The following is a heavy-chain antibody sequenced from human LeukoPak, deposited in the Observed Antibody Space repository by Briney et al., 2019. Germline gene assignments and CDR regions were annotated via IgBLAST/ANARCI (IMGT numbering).Heavy chain of an antibody. Sequence: PSETLSLTCAVYGGSFSGYYWSWIRQPPGKGLEWIGEINHSGSTNYNPSLKGRVTISVDTSKNQFSLKLSSVTAADTAVYYCARGALPYGDFYYFDYWGQGTLVTVSS. D-gene: IGHD4-17*01. V-gene: IGHV4-34*01. CDR1: GGSFSGYY. CDR2: INHSGST. CDR3: ARGALPYGDFYYFDY. J-gene: IGHJ4*02.